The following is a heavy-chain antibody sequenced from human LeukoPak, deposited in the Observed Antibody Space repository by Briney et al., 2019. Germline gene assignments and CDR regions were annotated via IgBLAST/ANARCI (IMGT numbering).Heavy chain of an antibody. Sequence: SQTLSLTCTVSGGSISSGSYYWSWIRQPAGKGLEWIGRIYTSGSTNYNPSLKSRVTISVDTSKNQFSLKLSSVTAADTAVYYCARHGANIPFDYWGQGTLVTVSS. CDR3: ARHGANIPFDY. J-gene: IGHJ4*02. D-gene: IGHD2/OR15-2a*01. CDR2: IYTSGST. CDR1: GGSISSGSYY. V-gene: IGHV4-61*02.